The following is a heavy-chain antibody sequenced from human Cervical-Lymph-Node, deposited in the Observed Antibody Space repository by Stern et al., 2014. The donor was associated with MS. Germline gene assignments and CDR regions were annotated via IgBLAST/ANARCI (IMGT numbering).Heavy chain of an antibody. Sequence: QMVESGGGLVKPGGSLTLSCGASGLTFSDYYMNWIRQAPGKGLEWVSSITASGTARSYADSVKGRFTISMDNAKKSLYMHMNSLRVEDTAVYYCANSIAWGQGALVTVSS. V-gene: IGHV3-11*01. J-gene: IGHJ5*02. CDR2: ITASGTAR. CDR3: ANSIA. CDR1: GLTFSDYY. D-gene: IGHD2/OR15-2a*01.